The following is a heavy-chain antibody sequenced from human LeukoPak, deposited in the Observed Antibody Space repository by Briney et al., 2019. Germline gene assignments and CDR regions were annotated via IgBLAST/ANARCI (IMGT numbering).Heavy chain of an antibody. Sequence: PGGSLRLSCAASGFTFSSYSMTWVRQAPGKGLEWVSVISGSGGATYYADSVKGRFTISRDNSKNTLCLQMNSLRAEDTAVYYCARAAMVRGVDYFDSWGQGTLVPVSS. CDR2: ISGSGGAT. J-gene: IGHJ4*02. V-gene: IGHV3-23*01. CDR1: GFTFSSYS. CDR3: ARAAMVRGVDYFDS. D-gene: IGHD3-10*01.